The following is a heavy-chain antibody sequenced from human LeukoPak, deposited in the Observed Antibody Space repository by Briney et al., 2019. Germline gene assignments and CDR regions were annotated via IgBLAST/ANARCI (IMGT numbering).Heavy chain of an antibody. J-gene: IGHJ5*02. CDR3: AIRLATSRLATATTWFDP. CDR1: GDSISSYY. CDR2: IYYTGST. D-gene: IGHD3-9*01. V-gene: IGHV4-59*12. Sequence: PSETLSLTCTVSGDSISSYYWSWIRQPPGKGLEWIGYIYYTGSTNYNPSLKSRVAISADSSKRQFSLDLTSVTAADTAVYYCAIRLATSRLATATTWFDPWGQGTLVSVSS.